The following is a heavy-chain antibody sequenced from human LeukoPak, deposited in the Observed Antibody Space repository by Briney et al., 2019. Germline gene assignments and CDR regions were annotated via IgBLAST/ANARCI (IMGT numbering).Heavy chain of an antibody. CDR3: ARDRGLMGTFDY. Sequence: PSETLSLTCTVSGGSISGSSYYWGWIRQPPGKGLEWIGSIYYSGSTYYNPSLKSRVTISVDTSKNQFSLKLNSVTATDTAVYYCARDRGLMGTFDYWGQGTLVTVSS. V-gene: IGHV4-39*02. CDR1: GGSISGSSYY. J-gene: IGHJ4*02. D-gene: IGHD2-8*01. CDR2: IYYSGST.